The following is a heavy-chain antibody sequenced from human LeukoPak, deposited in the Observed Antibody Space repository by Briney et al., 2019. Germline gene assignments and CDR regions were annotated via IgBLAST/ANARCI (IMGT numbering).Heavy chain of an antibody. V-gene: IGHV3-48*03. CDR2: ISGSGNSI. CDR1: GFTFSTFE. Sequence: PGGSLRLSCAASGFTFSTFEMNWVRQAPGKGLEWVSYISGSGNSIYADSVKGRFTISRDNAKNSLYLQMNSLRAEDTAVYYCARPYDSNRDHSGYGYWGRGTLVTVSS. J-gene: IGHJ4*02. D-gene: IGHD5-12*01. CDR3: ARPYDSNRDHSGYGY.